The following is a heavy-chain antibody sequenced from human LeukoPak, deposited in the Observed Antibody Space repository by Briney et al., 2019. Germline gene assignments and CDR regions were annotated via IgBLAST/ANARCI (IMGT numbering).Heavy chain of an antibody. Sequence: SETLSLACAVSGASISSSHWWSWVRQPPRKGLEWIGEIYHGGSTNCNPSLKGRVTISVDRSNNQFSLRLTSVTAADTAVYYCARGEEHGSGTVHFDYWGQGTLVTVSS. D-gene: IGHD3-10*01. CDR2: IYHGGST. CDR3: ARGEEHGSGTVHFDY. V-gene: IGHV4-4*02. J-gene: IGHJ4*02. CDR1: GASISSSHW.